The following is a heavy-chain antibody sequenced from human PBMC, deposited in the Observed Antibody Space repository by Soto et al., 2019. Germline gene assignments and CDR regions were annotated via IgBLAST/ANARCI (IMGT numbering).Heavy chain of an antibody. J-gene: IGHJ6*02. CDR1: GGSISSHY. D-gene: IGHD6-13*01. CDR3: ARDTATGTGVYYFYGMDV. Sequence: PSETLSLTCTVSGGSISSHYWSWIRQPPGKGLEWIGYIYNSGSTNYNPSHKSRVTISVDTSKNQFSLKLSSVTAADTAVYYCARDTATGTGVYYFYGMDVWGQGTTVTVSS. CDR2: IYNSGST. V-gene: IGHV4-59*11.